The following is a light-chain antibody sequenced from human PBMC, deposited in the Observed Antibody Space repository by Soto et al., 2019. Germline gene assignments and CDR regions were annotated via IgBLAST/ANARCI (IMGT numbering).Light chain of an antibody. CDR3: QQYDGNPYS. V-gene: IGKV1-5*03. J-gene: IGKJ2*01. Sequence: EIPMTQSPSTLPASVGDRVTITCRASQSIRSWLVSYQQKPGNAPQLLIYRASSLETGVPSRFSGSASGTDFTLTISSLQPDDFAAYYCQQYDGNPYSFGQGTNLEIK. CDR1: QSIRSW. CDR2: RAS.